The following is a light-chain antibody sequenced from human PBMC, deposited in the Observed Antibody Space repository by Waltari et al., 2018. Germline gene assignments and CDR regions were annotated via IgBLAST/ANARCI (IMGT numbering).Light chain of an antibody. Sequence: EIALTQSPATLSLSTGERATLACRASPSVSRDLAWYQPKSGQAPRLLIYDASNRATGIPARFSGSGSGTDFTLTISSLEPEDFAVYYCQQRSNWITFGQGTRLEIK. V-gene: IGKV3-11*01. CDR1: PSVSRD. CDR3: QQRSNWIT. J-gene: IGKJ5*01. CDR2: DAS.